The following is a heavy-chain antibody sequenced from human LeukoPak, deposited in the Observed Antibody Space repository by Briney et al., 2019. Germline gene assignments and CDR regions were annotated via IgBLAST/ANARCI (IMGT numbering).Heavy chain of an antibody. D-gene: IGHD2-21*01. Sequence: GTLRLSCAASGFTFSSYGMSWVRQAPGKGLEWIGYIYYSGSTNYNPSLKSRVTISVDTSKNQFSLKLSSVTAADTAVYYCARVAPDGGEIDYWGQGTLVTVSS. CDR2: IYYSGST. J-gene: IGHJ4*02. V-gene: IGHV4-59*01. CDR1: GFTFSSYG. CDR3: ARVAPDGGEIDY.